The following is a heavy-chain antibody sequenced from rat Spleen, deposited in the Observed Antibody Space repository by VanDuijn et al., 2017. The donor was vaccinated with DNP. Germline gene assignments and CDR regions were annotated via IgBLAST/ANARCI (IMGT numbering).Heavy chain of an antibody. V-gene: IGHV5-46*01. Sequence: EVQLVESGGGLVQPGRSMKLSCAASGFTFSDFPMAWVRQTPTKGLEWVATISASGGTTYYRDSVRGRFTISRDTAESTLYLQMNSLRSEDSAVYYCTRGGPFEDWGQGVMVTVSS. CDR1: GFTFSDFP. J-gene: IGHJ2*01. CDR3: TRGGPFED. CDR2: ISASGGTT. D-gene: IGHD1-11*01.